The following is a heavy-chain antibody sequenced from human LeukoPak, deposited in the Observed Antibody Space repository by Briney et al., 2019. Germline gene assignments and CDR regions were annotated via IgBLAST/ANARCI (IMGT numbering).Heavy chain of an antibody. V-gene: IGHV3-66*02. CDR1: GFTFSSYA. J-gene: IGHJ4*02. CDR2: IYSGGST. D-gene: IGHD1-26*01. Sequence: GGSLRLSCAASGFTFSSYAMSWVRQAPGKGLEWVSVIYSGGSTYYADSVKGRFTISRDNSKNTLYLQMNSLRTEDTAVYYCARSLIKWELLHWGQGTLVTVSS. CDR3: ARSLIKWELLH.